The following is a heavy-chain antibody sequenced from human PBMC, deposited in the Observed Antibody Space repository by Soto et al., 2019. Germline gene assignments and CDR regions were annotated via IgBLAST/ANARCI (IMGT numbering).Heavy chain of an antibody. CDR3: VRDGTKTLRDWFDP. V-gene: IGHV4-4*07. D-gene: IGHD1-1*01. J-gene: IGHJ5*02. Sequence: SETLSLTCTVSGASISGFYWSWIRKSAGKGLEWIGRIYATGTTDYNPSLKSRVMMSVDTSKKQFSLKLRSVTAADTAVYYCVRDGTKTLRDWFDPWG. CDR2: IYATGTT. CDR1: GASISGFY.